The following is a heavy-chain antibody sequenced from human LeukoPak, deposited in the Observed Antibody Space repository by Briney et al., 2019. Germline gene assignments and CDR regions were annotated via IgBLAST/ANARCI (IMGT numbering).Heavy chain of an antibody. Sequence: SGTLSLTCAVSGGSISSRNWWSWVRQPPGKGLEWIGEIYHSGSTNYNPSLKTRVTISVDKSKTQFSLKLNSVTAADTAIYYCARDAPYSSSWPDAFDIWGQGTMVTVSS. D-gene: IGHD6-13*01. CDR3: ARDAPYSSSWPDAFDI. CDR1: GGSISSRNW. J-gene: IGHJ3*02. V-gene: IGHV4-4*02. CDR2: IYHSGST.